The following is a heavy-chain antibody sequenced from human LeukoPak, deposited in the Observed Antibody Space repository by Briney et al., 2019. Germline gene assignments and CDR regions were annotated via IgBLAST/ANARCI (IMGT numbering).Heavy chain of an antibody. J-gene: IGHJ6*03. CDR1: GFTFSDYY. D-gene: IGHD6-13*01. CDR2: ISSSGSTI. CDR3: AKTSSSWEYYYYMDV. Sequence: PGGSLRLSCAASGFTFSDYYMSWIRQAPGKGLEWVSYISSSGSTIYYADSVKGRFTISRDNAKNSLYLQMNSLRAEDTAVYYCAKTSSSWEYYYYMDVWGKGTTVTISS. V-gene: IGHV3-11*04.